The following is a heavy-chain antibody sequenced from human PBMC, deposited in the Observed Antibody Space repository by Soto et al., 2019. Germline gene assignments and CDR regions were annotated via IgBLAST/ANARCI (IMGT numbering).Heavy chain of an antibody. D-gene: IGHD3-9*01. J-gene: IGHJ4*02. V-gene: IGHV4-59*01. CDR1: GGSIRSYY. Sequence: QVQLQESGPGLVKPSETLSLTCTVSGGSIRSYYWSWIRQPPGKGLEWIGYIYYSGSTNYNPSLKSRVTISVDTSKNQFSLKLSSVTAADTAVYYCARSPLIFSFDYWGQGTLVTVSS. CDR3: ARSPLIFSFDY. CDR2: IYYSGST.